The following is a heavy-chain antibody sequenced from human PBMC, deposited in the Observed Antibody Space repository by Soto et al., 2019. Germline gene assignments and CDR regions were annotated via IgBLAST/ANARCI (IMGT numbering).Heavy chain of an antibody. CDR3: ARDSREYNAYDYN. V-gene: IGHV3-21*02. J-gene: IGHJ4*02. CDR2: IITITGFI. CDR1: GFTFSSYS. Sequence: EVQLVESGGGLVKPGGSLRLSCAASGFTFSSYSMNWVRQAPGKGLEWVSIITITGFIDYADSVKGRFTISRDNAKSSLYLQMNSLRAEDTAVYYCARDSREYNAYDYNWCQGTLVTVSS. D-gene: IGHD5-12*01.